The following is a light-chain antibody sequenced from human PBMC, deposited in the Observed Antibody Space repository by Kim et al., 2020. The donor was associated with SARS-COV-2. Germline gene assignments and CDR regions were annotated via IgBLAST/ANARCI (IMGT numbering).Light chain of an antibody. Sequence: ATLSLAPGERATLSCRASQSVRSSLAWYQQKPGQAPRLLIYDASSRATGIPARFSGSGSGTDFTLTISSLESEDYAVYYCQQKVTFGQGTRLEIK. V-gene: IGKV3-11*01. CDR1: QSVRSS. CDR3: QQKVT. CDR2: DAS. J-gene: IGKJ5*01.